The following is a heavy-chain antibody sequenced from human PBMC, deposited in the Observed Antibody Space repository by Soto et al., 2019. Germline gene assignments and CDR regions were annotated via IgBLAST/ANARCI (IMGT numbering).Heavy chain of an antibody. V-gene: IGHV3-23*01. Sequence: EVQLLESGGGLVQPGGSLRLSCAASGFTFSSYAMSWVRQAPGKGLEWVSAISGSGGSTYYADSVKGRFTISRDNSKNTLYLQMNSLRAEDTAVYYCLNSGYVRGYYYYGMDVWGQGTTVTVSS. CDR3: LNSGYVRGYYYYGMDV. D-gene: IGHD5-12*01. J-gene: IGHJ6*02. CDR1: GFTFSSYA. CDR2: ISGSGGST.